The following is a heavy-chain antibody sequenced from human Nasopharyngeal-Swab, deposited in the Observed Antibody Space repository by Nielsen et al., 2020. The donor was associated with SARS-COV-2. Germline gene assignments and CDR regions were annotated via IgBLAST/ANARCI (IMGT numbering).Heavy chain of an antibody. D-gene: IGHD4-11*01. Sequence: GESLKISCAASGFTFSSYAMSWVRQAPGKGLEWVSDISGSGGSTYYADSVKGRFTISRDNSKNTLYLQMNSLRAEDTAVYYCARESVSITTYIDHWGQGTLVTVSS. CDR1: GFTFSSYA. V-gene: IGHV3-23*01. J-gene: IGHJ4*02. CDR2: ISGSGGST. CDR3: ARESVSITTYIDH.